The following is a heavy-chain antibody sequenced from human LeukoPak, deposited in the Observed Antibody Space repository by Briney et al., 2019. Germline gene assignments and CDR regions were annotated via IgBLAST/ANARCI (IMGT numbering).Heavy chain of an antibody. CDR3: ARWVLTGYYVDY. Sequence: SETLSLTCAVYGGSFSGYYWSWIRQPPGKGLEWIGEINHSGSTNYNPSLKSRVTISVDTSKNQFSLKLSSVTAADTAVYYCARWVLTGYYVDYWGQGTLVSVSS. D-gene: IGHD3-9*01. CDR1: GGSFSGYY. CDR2: INHSGST. V-gene: IGHV4-34*01. J-gene: IGHJ4*02.